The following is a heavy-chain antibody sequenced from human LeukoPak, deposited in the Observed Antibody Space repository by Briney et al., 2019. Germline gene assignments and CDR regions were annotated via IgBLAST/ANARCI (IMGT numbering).Heavy chain of an antibody. Sequence: SQTLSLTCTVSGGSISSGSYFWNWIRQPAGKGLEWIGRIYRSGSTNYNPSLKSRVTISVDTSKNQFSLKLSSVTAADTAVYYCASSGSFRQQLVKWGQGTLVTVSS. V-gene: IGHV4-61*02. CDR3: ASSGSFRQQLVK. CDR2: IYRSGST. J-gene: IGHJ4*02. D-gene: IGHD6-13*01. CDR1: GGSISSGSYF.